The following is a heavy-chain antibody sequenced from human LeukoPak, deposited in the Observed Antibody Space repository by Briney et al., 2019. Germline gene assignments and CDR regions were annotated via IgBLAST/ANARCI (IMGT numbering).Heavy chain of an antibody. Sequence: PSETLSLTCTVSGGSISSYYWSWIRQPAGKGLEWIGRIYTSGSTNYNPSLKSRVTMSVDTSKNQFSLKLSSVTAADTAVYYCARDNPYYDFWSGYGNWFDPWGQGTLVTVSS. J-gene: IGHJ5*02. CDR3: ARDNPYYDFWSGYGNWFDP. D-gene: IGHD3-3*01. CDR1: GGSISSYY. CDR2: IYTSGST. V-gene: IGHV4-4*07.